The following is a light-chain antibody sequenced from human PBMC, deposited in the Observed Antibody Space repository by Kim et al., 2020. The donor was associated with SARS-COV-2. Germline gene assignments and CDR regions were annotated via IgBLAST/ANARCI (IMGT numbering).Light chain of an antibody. Sequence: EIILTQSPGTLSLSPGERAILSCRTSQSVDATYLAGYQQKPGQAPRLLIYAASSRATGIPDRFRGSGSGTDFTLTISRVEPEDFAVFYCQQYGTSPYTFGQGTKLEI. CDR1: QSVDATY. CDR3: QQYGTSPYT. V-gene: IGKV3-20*01. CDR2: AAS. J-gene: IGKJ2*01.